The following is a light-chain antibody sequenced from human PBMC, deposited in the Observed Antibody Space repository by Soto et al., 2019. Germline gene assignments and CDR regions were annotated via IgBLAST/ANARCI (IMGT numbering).Light chain of an antibody. Sequence: EIVFTESPATLSVSPGESATLSFRSSQSLSSNFLAWYQQKPGQPPRLLIYDSSTRATGFPDRFSGSGSGTDFTLTISGLEPEDSAVYYCQQFDDSVTFGQGTRLEIK. V-gene: IGKV3D-20*02. CDR1: QSLSSNF. J-gene: IGKJ5*01. CDR3: QQFDDSVT. CDR2: DSS.